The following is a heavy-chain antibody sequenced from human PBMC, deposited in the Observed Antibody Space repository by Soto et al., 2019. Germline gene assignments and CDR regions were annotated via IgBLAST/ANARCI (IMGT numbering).Heavy chain of an antibody. CDR1: GFTFGDYA. V-gene: IGHV3-49*04. Sequence: PGGSLRRSCTASGFTFGDYAMNWVRQAPGKGLEWVGFIRSKAYGGTTECAASVKGRFTISRDDSKSIAYLQMNSLKTEDTAVYYCTRERSWLCDYWGQGTLVTVSS. CDR3: TRERSWLCDY. CDR2: IRSKAYGGTT. D-gene: IGHD3-9*01. J-gene: IGHJ4*02.